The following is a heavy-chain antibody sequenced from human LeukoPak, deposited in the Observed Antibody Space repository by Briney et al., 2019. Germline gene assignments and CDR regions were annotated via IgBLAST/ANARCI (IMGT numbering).Heavy chain of an antibody. J-gene: IGHJ6*03. CDR3: ARTTEAHSWRTRYYDYYMDV. D-gene: IGHD6-13*01. V-gene: IGHV4-59*01. CDR1: GGSISSYY. Sequence: SETLSLTCTVSGGSISSYYWSWIRQPPGEGLEWIGYIYYSGSTNYNPSLKSRVTISVDTSKNQFSLKLSSVTAADTAVYYCARTTEAHSWRTRYYDYYMDVWGKGTTVTVSS. CDR2: IYYSGST.